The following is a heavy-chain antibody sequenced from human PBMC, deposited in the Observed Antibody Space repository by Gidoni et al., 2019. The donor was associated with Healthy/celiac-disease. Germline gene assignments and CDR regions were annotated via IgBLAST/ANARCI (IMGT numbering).Heavy chain of an antibody. J-gene: IGHJ4*02. Sequence: QVQLVQSGAEVKKPGSSVKVSCKASGGTFSSYAISWVRQAPGQGLEWMGGIIPIFGTANYAQKFQGRVTITADKSTSTAYMELSSLRSEDTAVYYCARGNYYDSSGYYLFFDSYYFDYWGQGTLVTVSS. CDR2: IIPIFGTA. CDR3: ARGNYYDSSGYYLFFDSYYFDY. CDR1: GGTFSSYA. D-gene: IGHD3-22*01. V-gene: IGHV1-69*06.